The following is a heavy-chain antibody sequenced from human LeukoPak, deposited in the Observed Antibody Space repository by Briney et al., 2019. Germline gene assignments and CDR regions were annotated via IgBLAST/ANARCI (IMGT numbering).Heavy chain of an antibody. CDR1: GFTFSSYW. D-gene: IGHD6-19*01. CDR3: ARDQVAGTNWFDP. CDR2: INKDGSEK. V-gene: IGHV3-7*01. Sequence: PGGSLRLSCVASGFTFSSYWMSWVRQAPGKGLEWVANINKDGSEKYYLDSVKGRFTISRDNAMDSLYLQMNSLRAEDTAVYYCARDQVAGTNWFDPWGQGTLVTVSS. J-gene: IGHJ5*02.